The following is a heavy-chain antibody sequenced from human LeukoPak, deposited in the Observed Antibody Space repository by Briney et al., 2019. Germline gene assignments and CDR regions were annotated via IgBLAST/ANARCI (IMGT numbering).Heavy chain of an antibody. CDR2: IIPIFGTA. D-gene: IGHD3-10*01. CDR3: AREGRGVIFDY. J-gene: IGHJ4*02. Sequence: SEKVSCKASGGTFSSYAISWVRQAPGQGLEWMGGIIPIFGTANYAQKFQGRVTITADKSTSTAYMELSSLRSEDTAVYYCAREGRGVIFDYWGQGTLVTVSS. V-gene: IGHV1-69*06. CDR1: GGTFSSYA.